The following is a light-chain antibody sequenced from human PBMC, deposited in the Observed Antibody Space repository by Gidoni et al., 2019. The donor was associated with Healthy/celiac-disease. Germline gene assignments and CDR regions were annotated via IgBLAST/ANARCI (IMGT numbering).Light chain of an antibody. CDR2: YDS. Sequence: SYVLTQPPSVSVAPGKTARITCGGNNIGSKSVHWYQQNPGQAPVLVIYYDSDRPSGIPERFSGSNSGNTATLTISRVEAGDEADYYCQVWDSSSDHGVVFGGGTKLTVL. CDR3: QVWDSSSDHGVV. J-gene: IGLJ2*01. V-gene: IGLV3-21*04. CDR1: NIGSKS.